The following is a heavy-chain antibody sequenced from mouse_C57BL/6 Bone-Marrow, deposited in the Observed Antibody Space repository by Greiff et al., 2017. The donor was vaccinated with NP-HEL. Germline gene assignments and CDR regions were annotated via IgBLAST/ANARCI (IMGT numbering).Heavy chain of an antibody. D-gene: IGHD2-1*01. J-gene: IGHJ3*01. CDR2: IWSGGST. Sequence: VQRVESGPGLVQPSQSLSITCTVSGFSLTSYGVHWVRQSPGKGLEWLGVIWSGGSTDYNAAFISRLSISKDNSKSQVFFKMNSLQADDTAIYYCANGDYGNSWFAYWGQGTLVTVSA. V-gene: IGHV2-2*01. CDR3: ANGDYGNSWFAY. CDR1: GFSLTSYG.